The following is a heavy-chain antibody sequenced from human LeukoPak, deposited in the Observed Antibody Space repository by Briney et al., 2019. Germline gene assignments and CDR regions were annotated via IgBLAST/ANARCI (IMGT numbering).Heavy chain of an antibody. V-gene: IGHV3-21*06. J-gene: IGHJ4*02. D-gene: IGHD3-3*01. CDR1: GFTFSNYA. CDR3: ARDRPTGASRVFVVQ. CDR2: MSSGSRYI. Sequence: GGSLRLSCTASGFTFSNYAMTWVRQAPGKGLMCISSMSSGSRYIYYADSVRGRFTISRDNAKNSLYLLMNNLRAEDTAIYYCARDRPTGASRVFVVQWGQGTPVTVS.